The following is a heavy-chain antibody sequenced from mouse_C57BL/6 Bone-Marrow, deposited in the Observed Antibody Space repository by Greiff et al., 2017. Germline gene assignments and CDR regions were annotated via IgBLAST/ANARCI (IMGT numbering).Heavy chain of an antibody. J-gene: IGHJ2*01. D-gene: IGHD1-1*01. CDR1: GYTFTSYW. Sequence: VKLQQPGAELVKPGASVNLSGKASGYTFTSYWWPWGKQRPGRGLEWIGRIDPNSGGTKYIEKFKSKATLTVDKPSSTAYMQLSSLTSEDSAVYYCARWYYYGRNYFDYWGQGTTLTVSS. V-gene: IGHV1-72*01. CDR3: ARWYYYGRNYFDY. CDR2: IDPNSGGT.